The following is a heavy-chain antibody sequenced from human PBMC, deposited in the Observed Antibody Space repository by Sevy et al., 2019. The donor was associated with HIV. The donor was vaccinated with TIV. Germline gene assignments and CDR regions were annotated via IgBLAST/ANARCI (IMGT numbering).Heavy chain of an antibody. Sequence: ASVKVSCKTSGYTFTNNDINWLRQAAGQGLEWMGWMTPDSGRAGYSQRFQGRVTFTRDTSRSTAYMELSNLTSDDTAVYYCTRYIGVFRTGSYYNFMDVWGQGTSVTVSS. V-gene: IGHV1-8*03. D-gene: IGHD3-10*01. CDR3: TRYIGVFRTGSYYNFMDV. CDR1: GYTFTNND. J-gene: IGHJ6*02. CDR2: MTPDSGRA.